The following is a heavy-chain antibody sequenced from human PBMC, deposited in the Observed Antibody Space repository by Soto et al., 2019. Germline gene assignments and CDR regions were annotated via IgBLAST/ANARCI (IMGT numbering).Heavy chain of an antibody. Sequence: QVQLQESGPGLVKPSQTLSLTCTVSGCSISSGAYSWSWIRQHPGKGLEWIGYIYYSGSTYYNTSLMGRVTISVDTSKTQFSPQLTSVTAADRAVYYCTRVADSWGQATLVTVSS. V-gene: IGHV4-31*03. CDR1: GCSISSGAYS. CDR2: IYYSGST. CDR3: TRVADS. J-gene: IGHJ5*01.